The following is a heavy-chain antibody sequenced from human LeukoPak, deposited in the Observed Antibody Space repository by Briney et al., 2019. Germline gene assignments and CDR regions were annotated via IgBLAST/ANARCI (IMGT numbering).Heavy chain of an antibody. D-gene: IGHD1-26*01. J-gene: IGHJ4*02. CDR1: GYSISSGYY. CDR3: ARLAGATPFDY. Sequence: SXXXSLTCTVSGYSISSGYYWGWIRQPPGKGLEWIGSIYHSGSTYYNPSLKSRVTISVDTSKNQFSLKLSSVTAADTAVYYCARLAGATPFDYWGQGTLVTVSS. CDR2: IYHSGST. V-gene: IGHV4-38-2*02.